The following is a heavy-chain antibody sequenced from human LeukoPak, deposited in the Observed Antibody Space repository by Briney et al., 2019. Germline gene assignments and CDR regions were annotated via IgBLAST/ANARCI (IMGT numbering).Heavy chain of an antibody. CDR2: FDPEDGET. CDR1: GYTLTELS. V-gene: IGHV1-24*01. D-gene: IGHD6-19*01. Sequence: ASVKVSCKVSGYTLTELSMHWVRRAPGKGLEWMGGFDPEDGETIYAQKFQGRVTMTEDTSTDTAYMELSSLRSEDTAAYYCATGVRYSSGWYYFDYWGQGTLVTVSS. CDR3: ATGVRYSSGWYYFDY. J-gene: IGHJ4*02.